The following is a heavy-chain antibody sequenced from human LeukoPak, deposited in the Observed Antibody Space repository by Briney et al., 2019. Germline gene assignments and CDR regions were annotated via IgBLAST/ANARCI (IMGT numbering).Heavy chain of an antibody. J-gene: IGHJ4*02. CDR2: IRSKAYGGTT. D-gene: IGHD3-22*01. CDR1: GFTFSSYA. Sequence: GGSLRLSCAASGFTFSSYAMSWVRQAPGKGLEWVGFIRSKAYGGTTEYAASVKGRFTISRDDSKSIAYLQMNSLKTEDTAVYYCARDDSRGYFDYWGQGTLVTVSS. CDR3: ARDDSRGYFDY. V-gene: IGHV3-49*04.